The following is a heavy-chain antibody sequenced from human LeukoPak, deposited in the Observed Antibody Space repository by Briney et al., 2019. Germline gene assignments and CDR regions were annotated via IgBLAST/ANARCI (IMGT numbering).Heavy chain of an antibody. CDR3: ARDPIRITMIVVPRWAFDI. CDR2: IYHSGSA. CDR1: GGSISSSNYY. Sequence: PSETLSLTCTVSGGSISSSNYYWGWIRQPPGKGLEWIGSIYHSGSAYYNPSLKSRLTISVDTSNNHFSLKLSSVTAADTAVYYCARDPIRITMIVVPRWAFDIWGQGTMVTVSS. V-gene: IGHV4-39*07. J-gene: IGHJ3*02. D-gene: IGHD3-22*01.